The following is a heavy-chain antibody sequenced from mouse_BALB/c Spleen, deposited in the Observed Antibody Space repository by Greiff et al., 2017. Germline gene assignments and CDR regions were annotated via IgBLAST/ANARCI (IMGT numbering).Heavy chain of an antibody. CDR3: ARGYGNPYAMDY. CDR1: GYTFTSYW. J-gene: IGHJ4*01. CDR2: INPSTGYT. V-gene: IGHV1-7*01. D-gene: IGHD2-1*01. Sequence: QVQLKQSGAELAKPGASVKMSCKASGYTFTSYWMHWVKQRPGQGLEWIGYINPSTGYTEYNQKFKDKATLTADKSSSTAYMQLSSLTSEDSAVYYCARGYGNPYAMDYWGQGTSVTVSS.